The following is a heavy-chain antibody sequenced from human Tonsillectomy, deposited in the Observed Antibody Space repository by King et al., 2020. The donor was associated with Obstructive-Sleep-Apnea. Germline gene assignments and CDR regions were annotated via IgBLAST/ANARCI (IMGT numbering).Heavy chain of an antibody. CDR2: ISFDGGNK. J-gene: IGHJ4*02. CDR3: VREPEGYCSGGTCYSYFDY. V-gene: IGHV3-30-3*01. D-gene: IGHD2-15*01. CDR1: GFTFSTYT. Sequence: VQLVESGGGVVQPGKSLRLSCAASGFTFSTYTIHWVRQAPGKGLEWVSFISFDGGNKFYTDSVKGRFSISRDNSKNTLYLQMNSLRAEDTAVYHCVREPEGYCSGGTCYSYFDYWGQGTLVTVSS.